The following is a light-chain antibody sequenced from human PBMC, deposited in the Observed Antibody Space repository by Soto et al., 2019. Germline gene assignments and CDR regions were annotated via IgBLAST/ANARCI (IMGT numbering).Light chain of an antibody. Sequence: QSVLTQPPSVTGAPGQRVTISCTWNNSNIGTGYGVHWYQQFPGTAPRLLTYGDNNRPSGVPDRFSGSKSGTSASLVISGLRSEDEADYYCAAWDNSLSGVVFGGGTKLTVL. CDR3: AAWDNSLSGVV. CDR1: NSNIGTGYG. V-gene: IGLV1-40*01. CDR2: GDN. J-gene: IGLJ2*01.